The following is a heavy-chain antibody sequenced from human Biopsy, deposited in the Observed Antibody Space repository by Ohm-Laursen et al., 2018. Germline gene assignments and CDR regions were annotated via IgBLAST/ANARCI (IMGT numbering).Heavy chain of an antibody. CDR2: NIPILGTG. J-gene: IGHJ1*01. Sequence: SSVKVSCKATGGTFSNYGVNWVRQAPGQGLEWLGGNIPILGTGNYAQKFQDRVTVAADTSTSTATMELRSLRSDDTAVYYCATKLTGYFHHWGQGTLVIVSS. CDR1: GGTFSNYG. CDR3: ATKLTGYFHH. D-gene: IGHD3-9*01. V-gene: IGHV1-69*06.